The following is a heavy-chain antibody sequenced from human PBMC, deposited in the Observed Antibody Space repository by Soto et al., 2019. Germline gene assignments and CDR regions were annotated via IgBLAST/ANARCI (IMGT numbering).Heavy chain of an antibody. V-gene: IGHV3-23*01. D-gene: IGHD5-12*01. J-gene: IGHJ4*02. CDR1: GFTFSSYA. Sequence: EVQLLESGGGLVQPGGSLRLSCAASGFTFSSYAMIWVRQAPGKGLEWVSAISGSGGSTYYADSVKGRFTISRDNSKNTLYLQMNSLRAEDTAVYYCAKDIVATMNGGDFDYWGQGTLVTVSS. CDR2: ISGSGGST. CDR3: AKDIVATMNGGDFDY.